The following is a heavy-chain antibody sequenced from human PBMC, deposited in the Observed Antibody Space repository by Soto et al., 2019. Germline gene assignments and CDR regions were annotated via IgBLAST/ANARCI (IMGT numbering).Heavy chain of an antibody. V-gene: IGHV4-59*01. Sequence: QVQLQESGPGLVKPSETLSLTWTVSGGSIRSYYWSWIRQPPGKGLEWIGYIYYSGSTNYNPSLKCRVAISVDTYKNQLSLKLSSVTAADTAVYYCARNLLWLLTPDHYYYYGMDVWGQGTTVTLSS. D-gene: IGHD5-18*01. CDR2: IYYSGST. J-gene: IGHJ6*02. CDR1: GGSIRSYY. CDR3: ARNLLWLLTPDHYYYYGMDV.